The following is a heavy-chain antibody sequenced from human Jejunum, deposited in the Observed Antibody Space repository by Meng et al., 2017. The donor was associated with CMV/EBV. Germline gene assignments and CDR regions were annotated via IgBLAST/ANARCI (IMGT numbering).Heavy chain of an antibody. V-gene: IGHV4-4*07. Sequence: QGPLQGSGPGLVKPSETLSSTCTVSDGSISSYYWSWIRQSAGKGLEWIGRIHTSGTTNYNPSLKSRVTLSLDTSKDQFSLKLTSVTAADTAVYYCAREKSSCTSSTCYGVDSWGQGTLVTVSS. CDR3: AREKSSCTSSTCYGVDS. J-gene: IGHJ4*02. D-gene: IGHD2-2*01. CDR1: DGSISSYY. CDR2: IHTSGTT.